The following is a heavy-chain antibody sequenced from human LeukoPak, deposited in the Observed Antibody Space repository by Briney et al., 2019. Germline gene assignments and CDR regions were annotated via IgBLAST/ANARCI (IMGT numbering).Heavy chain of an antibody. CDR3: ASSLSYYYDSSGPTKNDAFDI. CDR1: GGSFSGYY. D-gene: IGHD3-22*01. V-gene: IGHV4-34*01. CDR2: INHRGST. J-gene: IGHJ3*02. Sequence: PSETLSLTCAVYGGSFSGYYWSWIRQPPGKGLEWIGEINHRGSTNYNPSLKSRVTISVDTSKNQFSLKLSSVTAADTAVYYCASSLSYYYDSSGPTKNDAFDIWGQGTMVTVSS.